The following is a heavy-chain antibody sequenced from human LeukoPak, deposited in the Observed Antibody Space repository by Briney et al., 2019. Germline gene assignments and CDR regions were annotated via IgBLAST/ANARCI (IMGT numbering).Heavy chain of an antibody. CDR3: AGGPEEWLTLTWHFDL. Sequence: PGGSLRLSCAASGFTFSSYWMSWVRQAPGKGLEWVANIKQDGSEKYYVDSVKGRFTISRDNAKNSLSLQMNSLRAEDTAVYYCAGGPEEWLTLTWHFDLWGRGTLVTVSS. D-gene: IGHD3-3*01. CDR1: GFTFSSYW. J-gene: IGHJ2*01. CDR2: IKQDGSEK. V-gene: IGHV3-7*03.